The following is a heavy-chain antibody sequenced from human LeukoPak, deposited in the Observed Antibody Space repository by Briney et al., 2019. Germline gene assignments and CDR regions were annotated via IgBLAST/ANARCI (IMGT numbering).Heavy chain of an antibody. J-gene: IGHJ4*02. D-gene: IGHD3-22*01. CDR2: LSHSGDT. V-gene: IGHV4-34*01. CDR3: AREEISTMIHAY. CDR1: GGSFSGYY. Sequence: SETLSLTCVVFGGSFSGYYWSWIRQPPGKGLEWIGELSHSGDTHYNPSLKSRVTISVDTSKNQFSLNLTSVTAADTAVYYCAREEISTMIHAYWGQGTLVTVSS.